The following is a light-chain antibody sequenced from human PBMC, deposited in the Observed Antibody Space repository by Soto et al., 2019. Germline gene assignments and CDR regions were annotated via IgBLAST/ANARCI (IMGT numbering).Light chain of an antibody. CDR3: QQRAGWPPT. V-gene: IGKV3-11*01. J-gene: IGKJ4*01. Sequence: EIVLTQFPATVSLSPGERATLSCWASQSLSSYLAWYQQKPGQAPRLLIYDASNRANGIPARFTGSGSGTDFTLTISSLEPEDFAVYFCQQRAGWPPTFGGGTKVDIK. CDR1: QSLSSY. CDR2: DAS.